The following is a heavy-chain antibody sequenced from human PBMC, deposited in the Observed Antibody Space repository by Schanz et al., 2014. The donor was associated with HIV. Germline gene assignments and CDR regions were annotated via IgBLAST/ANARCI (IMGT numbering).Heavy chain of an antibody. Sequence: VQLVESGGGLVQPGGSLRLSCAASGFTFSSYGMHWVRQAPGKGLEWVAVISYDGSNKYYADSVKGRFTISRDNSKNTLYLQMNSLRADDTAVYYCARDYRFLQEYYYGMDVWGQGTTVSVS. J-gene: IGHJ6*02. D-gene: IGHD3-3*01. CDR3: ARDYRFLQEYYYGMDV. V-gene: IGHV3-30*03. CDR1: GFTFSSYG. CDR2: ISYDGSNK.